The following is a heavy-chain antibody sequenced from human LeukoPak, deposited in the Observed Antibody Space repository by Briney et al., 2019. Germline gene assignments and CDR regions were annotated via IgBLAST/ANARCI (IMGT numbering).Heavy chain of an antibody. Sequence: GGSLRLSCAASGFTFSSYAMRWVRQAPGKGLEWVSAIGGRGTTTYYADSVKGRFTISRDNSKNTLYLQMNSLRAEDTAVYYCAKVSRGSSWYGWDFDYWGQGTLVTVSS. CDR3: AKVSRGSSWYGWDFDY. CDR2: IGGRGTTT. V-gene: IGHV3-23*01. D-gene: IGHD6-13*01. CDR1: GFTFSSYA. J-gene: IGHJ4*02.